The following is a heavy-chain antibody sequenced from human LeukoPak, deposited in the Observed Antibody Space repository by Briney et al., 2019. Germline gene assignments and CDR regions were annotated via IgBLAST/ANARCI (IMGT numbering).Heavy chain of an antibody. CDR2: INPNSGGT. D-gene: IGHD3-10*01. CDR1: GYTFTGYY. Sequence: GASVKVSCKASGYTFTGYYMHWVRQAPGQGLEWMGWINPNSGGTNYAQKFQGWVTMTRDTSISTAYMELSRLRSEDTAVYYCATVVYGSGSYRFAEYFQHWGQGTLVTVSS. J-gene: IGHJ1*01. CDR3: ATVVYGSGSYRFAEYFQH. V-gene: IGHV1-2*04.